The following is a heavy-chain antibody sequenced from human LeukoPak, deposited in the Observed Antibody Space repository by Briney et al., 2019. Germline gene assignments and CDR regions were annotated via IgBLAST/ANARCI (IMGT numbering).Heavy chain of an antibody. CDR1: GGTFSSYA. CDR2: IIPIFGTA. V-gene: IGHV1-69*05. Sequence: ASVKVSCKASGGTFSSYAISWVRQAPGQGLEWTGGIIPIFGTANYAQKFQGRVTITTDESTSTAYMELSSLRSEDTAVYYCAGGQAHYYMDVWGKGTTVAVSS. CDR3: AGGQAHYYMDV. J-gene: IGHJ6*03.